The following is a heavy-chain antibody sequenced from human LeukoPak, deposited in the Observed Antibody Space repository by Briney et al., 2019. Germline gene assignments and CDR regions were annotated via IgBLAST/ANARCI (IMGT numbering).Heavy chain of an antibody. CDR3: ARVNYGSATKEDY. V-gene: IGHV4-31*03. J-gene: IGHJ4*02. CDR1: VGSMSSSCYL. Sequence: PSETLSLTCTVSVGSMSSSCYLWSWIRRHPGKGLEWIGYIYYSGSAYYNPSLKSRVTISVDASENQFSLKLSSVTAADTAGYYCARVNYGSATKEDYWGQGTLVTVSS. D-gene: IGHD3-10*01. CDR2: IYYSGSA.